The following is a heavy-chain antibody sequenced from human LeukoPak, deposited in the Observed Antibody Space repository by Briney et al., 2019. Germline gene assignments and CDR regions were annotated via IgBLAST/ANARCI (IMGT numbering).Heavy chain of an antibody. CDR2: IIPIFGTA. CDR3: ARDSYSSSWLDP. Sequence: ASVKVSCKASGGTFSSYAISWVRQAPGQGLEWMGRIIPIFGTANYAQKFQGRVTITTDESTSTAYMELSSLRSEDTAVYYCARDSYSSSWLDPWGQGTLVTVSS. J-gene: IGHJ5*02. D-gene: IGHD6-13*01. CDR1: GGTFSSYA. V-gene: IGHV1-69*05.